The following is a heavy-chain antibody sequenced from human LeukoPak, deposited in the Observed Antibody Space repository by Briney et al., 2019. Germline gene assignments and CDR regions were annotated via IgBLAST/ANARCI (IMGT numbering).Heavy chain of an antibody. CDR2: ISSGGGTI. CDR3: ARGNWNYAY. V-gene: IGHV3-11*01. J-gene: IGHJ4*02. Sequence: FGDHFWGWFRQSPGKGLEWVSYISSGGGTIYYADSVKGRFTISRDNAKNSLYLQMNSLRGEDTAVYYCARGNWNYAYWGQGTLVTVSS. CDR1: FGDHF. D-gene: IGHD2/OR15-2a*01.